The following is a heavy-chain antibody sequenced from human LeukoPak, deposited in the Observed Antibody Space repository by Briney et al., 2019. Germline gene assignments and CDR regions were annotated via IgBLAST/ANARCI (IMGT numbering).Heavy chain of an antibody. CDR3: ARAARYCSGGSCYGYFDY. Sequence: ASVKVSCKASGYTFTSNYMHWVRQAPGQGLEWMGIINPSGGSTSYAQKFQGRVTMTRDTSTSTVYMELSSLRSEDTAVYYCARAARYCSGGSCYGYFDYWGQGTLVTVSS. V-gene: IGHV1-46*01. CDR1: GYTFTSNY. D-gene: IGHD2-15*01. J-gene: IGHJ4*02. CDR2: INPSGGST.